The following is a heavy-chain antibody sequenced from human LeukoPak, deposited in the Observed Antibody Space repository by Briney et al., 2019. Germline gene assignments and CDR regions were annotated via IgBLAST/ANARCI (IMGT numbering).Heavy chain of an antibody. V-gene: IGHV3-21*01. CDR3: VRDALGESGAGGY. J-gene: IGHJ4*02. Sequence: GGSLRLSCAASGLTFSSYTMSWVRQAPGKGLEWIASISPSGSSTFHADSVKGRFIISRDNARNSVSLQMSSLRAEDTAMYFCVRDALGESGAGGYWGQGTLVTVSS. CDR1: GLTFSSYT. D-gene: IGHD3-10*01. CDR2: ISPSGSST.